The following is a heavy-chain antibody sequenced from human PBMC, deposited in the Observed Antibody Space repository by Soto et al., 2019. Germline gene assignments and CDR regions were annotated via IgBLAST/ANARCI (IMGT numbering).Heavy chain of an antibody. D-gene: IGHD2-21*01. CDR3: VKGEAYCYNYCTRSY. CDR2: IGLSNSDT. J-gene: IGHJ4*02. V-gene: IGHV3-23*01. CDR1: GFSFKTYG. Sequence: EVQLLESGGGLVQPGGSLRLSCADSGFSFKTYGMTWVRQAPGKGLEGVAHIGLSNSDTYYADSVKGRFTISGDNSKNMVYLQMNSLRDAETAVYYCVKGEAYCYNYCTRSYWGRGSLVTVSS.